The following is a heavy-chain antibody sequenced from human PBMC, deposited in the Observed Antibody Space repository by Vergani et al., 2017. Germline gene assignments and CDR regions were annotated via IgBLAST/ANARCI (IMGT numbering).Heavy chain of an antibody. V-gene: IGHV6-1*01. J-gene: IGHJ4*02. D-gene: IGHD1-20*01. CDR1: GDSVSSNSAA. Sequence: QVQLQQSGPGLVKPSQTLSLTCAISGDSVSSNSAAWNWVRQPLARGLEWLGRTYYRSKWYNDYAVSVKSRITINPDTSKNQSSLQRNSVTPRDTPVYYCARDANWNDGLSLFDYWGQGSLVTVSS. CDR2: TYYRSKWYN. CDR3: ARDANWNDGLSLFDY.